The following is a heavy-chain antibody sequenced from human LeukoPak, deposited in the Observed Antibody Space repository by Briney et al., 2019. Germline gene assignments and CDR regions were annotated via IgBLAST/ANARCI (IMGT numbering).Heavy chain of an antibody. CDR2: ISASGAST. V-gene: IGHV3-23*01. CDR1: GFTFSSYA. Sequence: GESLRLSCAASGFTFSSYAMSWVRQAPGKGLEWVSAISASGASTYYADSVKGRFTISRDKSKNTLYLQMSSLRAEDTAIYYCAKDQYSGSFTAFDYWGQGTLVTVSS. CDR3: AKDQYSGSFTAFDY. J-gene: IGHJ4*02. D-gene: IGHD1-26*01.